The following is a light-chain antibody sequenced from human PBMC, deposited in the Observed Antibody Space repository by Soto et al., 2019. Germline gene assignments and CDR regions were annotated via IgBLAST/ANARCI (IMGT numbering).Light chain of an antibody. CDR1: SSDVGGYNL. Sequence: QSALTQPASVSGSPGQSITISCTGTSSDVGGYNLVSWYQQHTGNAPKLMIYEGSKRPSGVSNRFSGSRSGDTASLTISGLQAEDEADYYCCSYASGSTFVFGTGTKVTV. V-gene: IGLV2-23*01. CDR2: EGS. CDR3: CSYASGSTFV. J-gene: IGLJ1*01.